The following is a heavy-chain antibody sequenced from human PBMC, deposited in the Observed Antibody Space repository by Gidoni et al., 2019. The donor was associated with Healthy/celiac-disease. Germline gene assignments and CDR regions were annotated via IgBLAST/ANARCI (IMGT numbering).Heavy chain of an antibody. J-gene: IGHJ4*02. V-gene: IGHV1-18*01. D-gene: IGHD2-21*02. Sequence: QVQLVQSGAEVKKPGASVTVSCKASGYTFTSYGISWVRQAPGQGREWMGWISAYNGNTNYAQKLQGRVTMTTDTSTSTAYMELRSLRSDDTAVYYCARDIVVVTAIAHNFDYWGQGTLVTVSS. CDR2: ISAYNGNT. CDR3: ARDIVVVTAIAHNFDY. CDR1: GYTFTSYG.